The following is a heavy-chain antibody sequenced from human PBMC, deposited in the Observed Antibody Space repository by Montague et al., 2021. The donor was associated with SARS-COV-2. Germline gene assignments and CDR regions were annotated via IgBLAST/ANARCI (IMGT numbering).Heavy chain of an antibody. D-gene: IGHD3-10*01. V-gene: IGHV4-59*13. CDR1: GGSISSYY. CDR2: IYYTGST. J-gene: IGHJ6*02. CDR3: ARGHYYGRKYYDYGVDV. Sequence: SETLSLTCTVSGGSISSYYWTWIRQPPGKGLEWIGYIYYTGSTNYNPSLESRVTISLDTSKNQFSLKLSSVTAADTAVYYCARGHYYGRKYYDYGVDVWGQGTTVTVSS.